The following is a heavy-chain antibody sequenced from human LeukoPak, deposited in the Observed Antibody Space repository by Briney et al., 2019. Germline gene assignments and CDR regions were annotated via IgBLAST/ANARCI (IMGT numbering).Heavy chain of an antibody. CDR1: GDSISSSSYY. CDR2: IYYSGST. J-gene: IGHJ6*03. D-gene: IGHD2-2*01. Sequence: SETLSLTCTVSGDSISSSSYYWGWIRQPPGKGLEWIGSIYYSGSTYYNPSLKSRVTISVDTSKNQFSLKLSSVTAADTAVYYCVRVEYKLYYYYYYMDVWGKGTTVTVSS. V-gene: IGHV4-39*01. CDR3: VRVEYKLYYYYYYMDV.